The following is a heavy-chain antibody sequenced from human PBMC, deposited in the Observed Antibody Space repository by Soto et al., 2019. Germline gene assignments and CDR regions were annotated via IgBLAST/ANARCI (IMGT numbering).Heavy chain of an antibody. CDR2: ISDSGGST. Sequence: GGSLRLSCAASGFTFRSYAMSWVRQAPGKGLEWVSAISDSGGSTYYADSVKGRFTISRDNSKNTLYLQMNSLRAEDTAVYYCAKVLSSYYYGMDVWGQGTTVTVSS. V-gene: IGHV3-23*01. J-gene: IGHJ6*02. CDR3: AKVLSSYYYGMDV. CDR1: GFTFRSYA.